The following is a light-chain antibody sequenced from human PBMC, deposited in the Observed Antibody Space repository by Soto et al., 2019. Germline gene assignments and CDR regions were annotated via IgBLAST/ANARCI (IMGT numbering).Light chain of an antibody. V-gene: IGKV1-5*03. J-gene: IGKJ1*01. CDR1: ESIDSW. Sequence: DIQMTQSPSTLSGSVGDRVTIICRASESIDSWLAWHQQKPGRAPKLLISKASSLESGVPSRFSGSGFGTEFTLTISSLQPDDFATYYCQQYNSYLWTFGQGTKVEIK. CDR2: KAS. CDR3: QQYNSYLWT.